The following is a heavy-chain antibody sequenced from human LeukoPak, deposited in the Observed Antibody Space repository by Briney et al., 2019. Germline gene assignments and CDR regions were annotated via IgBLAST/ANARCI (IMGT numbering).Heavy chain of an antibody. V-gene: IGHV3-33*01. J-gene: IGHJ4*02. CDR1: GFTFSSYG. D-gene: IGHD3-16*02. Sequence: GGSLRLPCAASGFTFSSYGMHWVRQAPGKGLEWVAVIWYDGSNKYYADSVKGRFTISRDNSKNTLYLQMNSLRAEDTAVYYCARMGELSLAFDYWGQGTLVTVSS. CDR2: IWYDGSNK. CDR3: ARMGELSLAFDY.